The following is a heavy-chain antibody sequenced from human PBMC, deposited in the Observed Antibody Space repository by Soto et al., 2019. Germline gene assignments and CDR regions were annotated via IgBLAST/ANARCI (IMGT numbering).Heavy chain of an antibody. CDR3: ARDPVGVTHFDY. CDR2: IYYLGRT. J-gene: IGHJ4*02. D-gene: IGHD1-26*01. Sequence: SETLSITYTVDSSSTYYWNWIRQPPGKGLEWIGYIYYLGRTNYNSSLKSRITMSIDTSKNQFSLKLSSVTAADTAIYYCARDPVGVTHFDYWGQGAPVTVSS. V-gene: IGHV4-59*01. CDR1: SSSTYY.